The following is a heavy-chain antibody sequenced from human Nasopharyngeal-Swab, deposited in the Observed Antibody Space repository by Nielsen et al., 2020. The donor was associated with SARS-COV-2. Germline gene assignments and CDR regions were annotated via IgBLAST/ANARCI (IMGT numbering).Heavy chain of an antibody. CDR3: AKDNYYGSGSIDY. J-gene: IGHJ4*02. D-gene: IGHD3-10*01. Sequence: LSLTCAASGFPFDDYAMHWVRQAPGKGLEWVSGISWNSGSIGYADSVKGRFTISRDNAKNSLYLQMNSLRAEDTALYYCAKDNYYGSGSIDYWGQGTLVTVSS. CDR1: GFPFDDYA. V-gene: IGHV3-9*01. CDR2: ISWNSGSI.